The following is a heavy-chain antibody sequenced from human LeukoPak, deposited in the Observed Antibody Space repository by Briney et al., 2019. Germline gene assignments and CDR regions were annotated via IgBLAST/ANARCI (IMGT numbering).Heavy chain of an antibody. Sequence: ASVKVSCKASGYTFTGYYMHWVRQAPGQGLEWMGIINPSGGSTSYAQKFQGRVTMTRDTSTSTVYMELSSLRSEDTAVYYCARVSLSPDAFDIWGQGTMVTVSS. V-gene: IGHV1-46*01. J-gene: IGHJ3*02. CDR3: ARVSLSPDAFDI. CDR2: INPSGGST. CDR1: GYTFTGYY.